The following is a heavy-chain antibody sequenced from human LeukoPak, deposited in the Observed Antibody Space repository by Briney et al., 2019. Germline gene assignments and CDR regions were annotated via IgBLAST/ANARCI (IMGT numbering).Heavy chain of an antibody. CDR1: GFTFSSYA. J-gene: IGHJ4*02. CDR2: ISSNGGST. CDR3: ARGYYDILTGYRTYYFDY. V-gene: IGHV3-64*01. Sequence: GGSLRLSCAASGFTFSSYAMHWVRQAPGKGLEYVSAISSNGGSTYYANSVKGRFTISRDNSKNTLYLQMGSLRAEDMAVYYCARGYYDILTGYRTYYFDYWGQGTLVTVSS. D-gene: IGHD3-9*01.